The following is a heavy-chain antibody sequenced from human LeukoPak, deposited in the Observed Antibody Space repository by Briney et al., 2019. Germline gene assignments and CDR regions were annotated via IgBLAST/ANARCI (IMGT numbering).Heavy chain of an antibody. CDR2: IYYSGST. J-gene: IGHJ3*02. CDR1: GGSISSYY. V-gene: IGHV4-59*01. D-gene: IGHD4-23*01. CDR3: ALGGAEVRHAFDI. Sequence: PSETLSLTCTVSGGSISSYYWSWIRQPPGKGLEGMGYIYYSGSTNYNPSLKSRVTISVDTSKNQFSLKLSSVTAADTAVYYCALGGAEVRHAFDIWGQGTMVTVS.